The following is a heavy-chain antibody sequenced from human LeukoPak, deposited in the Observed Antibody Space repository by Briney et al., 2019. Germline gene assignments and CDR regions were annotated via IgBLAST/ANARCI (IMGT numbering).Heavy chain of an antibody. Sequence: GGSLRLSCAASGFTVSGFYLHWVRQAPGKGLEWVSGTYSAETSYYADSVRGRFTISRDNSRNTVSLEMNNLGAEDTAVYYCARGVFDSGAYSHDAFDVWGRGTMVTVSS. CDR1: GFTVSGFY. CDR2: TYSAETS. V-gene: IGHV3-53*01. J-gene: IGHJ3*01. CDR3: ARGVFDSGAYSHDAFDV. D-gene: IGHD3-22*01.